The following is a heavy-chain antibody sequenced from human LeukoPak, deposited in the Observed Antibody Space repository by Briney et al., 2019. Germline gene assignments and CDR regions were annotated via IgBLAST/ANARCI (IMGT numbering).Heavy chain of an antibody. Sequence: GGSLRLACAASGFTFSSYAIHWVRQAPGKGLEYVSAISSNGGSTYYANSVKGRFAISRDNSKNTLYLQMNSLRAEDPAVYYCANAWGDYARARFDYWGQGTLVTVSS. CDR2: ISSNGGST. D-gene: IGHD4-17*01. V-gene: IGHV3-64*01. J-gene: IGHJ4*02. CDR3: ANAWGDYARARFDY. CDR1: GFTFSSYA.